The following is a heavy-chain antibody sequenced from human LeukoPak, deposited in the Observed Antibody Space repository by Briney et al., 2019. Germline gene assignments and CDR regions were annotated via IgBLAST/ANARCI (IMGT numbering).Heavy chain of an antibody. Sequence: SSQTLSLTCTVSGGSISSGGYYWSWIRQPPGKGLEWIGYIYHSGSTYYNPSLKSRVTISVDRSKNQFSLKLSSVTAADTAVYYCARLPMARLKGYYYYYMDVWGKGTTVTVSS. CDR3: ARLPMARLKGYYYYYMDV. V-gene: IGHV4-30-2*01. CDR2: IYHSGST. J-gene: IGHJ6*03. D-gene: IGHD5-24*01. CDR1: GGSISSGGYY.